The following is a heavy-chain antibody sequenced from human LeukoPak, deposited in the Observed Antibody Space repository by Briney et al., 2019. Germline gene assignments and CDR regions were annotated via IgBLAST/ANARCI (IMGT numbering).Heavy chain of an antibody. CDR1: GYTFTSYA. Sequence: GASVKVSCKASGYTFTSYAMHWVRQAPGQRLEWMGWINAGNGNTKYSQKFQGRVTITRDTSASTAYMELSSLRSEDTAVYYCARDQGQSGITMIVVVTGFDYWGQGTLVTVSS. D-gene: IGHD3-22*01. V-gene: IGHV1-3*01. CDR2: INAGNGNT. CDR3: ARDQGQSGITMIVVVTGFDY. J-gene: IGHJ4*02.